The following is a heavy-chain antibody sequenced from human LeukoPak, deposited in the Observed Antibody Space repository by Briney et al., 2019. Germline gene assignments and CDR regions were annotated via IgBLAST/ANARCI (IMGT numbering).Heavy chain of an antibody. CDR1: GGSISSYY. J-gene: IGHJ4*02. V-gene: IGHV4-59*08. D-gene: IGHD6-19*01. CDR2: IYYSGST. Sequence: SETLSLTCTVSGGSISSYYWSWIRQPPGKGLEWIGYIYYSGSTNYNPSLKSRVTISVDTSKNQSSLKLSSVTAADTAVYYCARIAVAGTWYFDYWGQGTLVTVSS. CDR3: ARIAVAGTWYFDY.